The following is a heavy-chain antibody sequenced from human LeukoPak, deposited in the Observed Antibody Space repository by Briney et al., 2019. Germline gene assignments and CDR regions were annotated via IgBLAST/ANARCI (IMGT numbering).Heavy chain of an antibody. CDR3: ASRLDYYYYMDV. J-gene: IGHJ6*03. Sequence: GGSLRLSCAASGFTFSDYYMSWIRQAPGKGLEWVSYISSSGSTIYYADSVKGRFTISRDNAKNSLYLQMNSLRAEDTAVYYCASRLDYYYYMDVWGKGTTVTISS. D-gene: IGHD6-19*01. CDR2: ISSSGSTI. CDR1: GFTFSDYY. V-gene: IGHV3-11*04.